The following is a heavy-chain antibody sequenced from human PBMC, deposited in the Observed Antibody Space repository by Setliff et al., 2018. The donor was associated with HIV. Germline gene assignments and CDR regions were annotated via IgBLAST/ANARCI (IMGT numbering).Heavy chain of an antibody. CDR3: ARAQTYYSDSSGYYSQY. D-gene: IGHD3-22*01. CDR2: ISTYSDET. V-gene: IGHV1-18*01. J-gene: IGHJ4*02. Sequence: ASVKVSCKPSGYTFTTYGLSWVRQAPGQGLEWMGWISTYSDETSYSQNLQGRLTMTTDTSTGTAYMELRSLRSDDTAVYYCARAQTYYSDSSGYYSQYWGQGTLGTVSS. CDR1: GYTFTTYG.